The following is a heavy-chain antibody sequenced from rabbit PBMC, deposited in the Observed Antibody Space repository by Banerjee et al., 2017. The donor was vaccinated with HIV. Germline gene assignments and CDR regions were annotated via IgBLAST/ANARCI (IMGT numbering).Heavy chain of an antibody. Sequence: QEQLEESGGDLVKPEGSLTLTCTASGFSFSSDYYMNWVRQAPGKGLEWIGCMNAGTSGSTYYARWAKGRFTISKTSSTTVTLQMTSLTAADTATYFCARDLAGAIGWNFNLWGQGTLVTVS. V-gene: IGHV1S45*01. D-gene: IGHD4-1*01. CDR3: ARDLAGAIGWNFNL. CDR1: GFSFSSDYY. CDR2: MNAGTSGST. J-gene: IGHJ4*01.